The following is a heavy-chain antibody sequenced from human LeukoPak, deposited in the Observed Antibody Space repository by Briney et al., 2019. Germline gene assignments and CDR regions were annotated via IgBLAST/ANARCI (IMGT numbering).Heavy chain of an antibody. J-gene: IGHJ6*02. CDR1: GGSSSNYF. V-gene: IGHV4-4*07. CDR3: ARGALVIHQQWLVLSGYYGMDV. D-gene: IGHD6-19*01. Sequence: SETLSLTCTVSGGSSSNYFCTWLRQSAGAGLECIGRIHTSGTTYYNPSLKSRVSMSVDTSKNQFSLKLSSVTAADTAVYYCARGALVIHQQWLVLSGYYGMDVWGQGTTVTVSS. CDR2: IHTSGTT.